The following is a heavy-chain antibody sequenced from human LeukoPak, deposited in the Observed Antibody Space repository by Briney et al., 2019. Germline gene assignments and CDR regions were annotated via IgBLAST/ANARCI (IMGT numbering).Heavy chain of an antibody. CDR3: ARQAAPGAFDI. J-gene: IGHJ3*02. CDR1: GGSISSSSYY. V-gene: IGHV4-39*01. Sequence: SETLSLTCTVSGGSISSSSYYWGWIRQPPGKGLEWIGSIYYSGSTYYNPPLKSRVTISVDTSKNQFSLKLSSVTAADTAVYYCARQAAPGAFDIWGQGTMVTVSS. CDR2: IYYSGST. D-gene: IGHD6-25*01.